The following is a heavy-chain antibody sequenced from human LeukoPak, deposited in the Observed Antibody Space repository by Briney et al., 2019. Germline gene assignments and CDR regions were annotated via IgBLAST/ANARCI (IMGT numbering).Heavy chain of an antibody. D-gene: IGHD3-22*01. V-gene: IGHV3-9*01. CDR2: ISLNSGSI. CDR1: GFTFDDYA. CDR3: AKDKSSGRGDYFDY. Sequence: GGSLRLSCAASGFTFDDYAIHWVRQAPGKGLEWVSGISLNSGSIGYADSVKGRFTISRDNAKNSLYLQMNSLRAEDTALYYCAKDKSSGRGDYFDYWGQGTLVTVSS. J-gene: IGHJ4*02.